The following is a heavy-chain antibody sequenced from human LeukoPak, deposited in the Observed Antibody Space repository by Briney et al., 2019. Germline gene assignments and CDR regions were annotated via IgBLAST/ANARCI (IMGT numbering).Heavy chain of an antibody. D-gene: IGHD2-2*01. V-gene: IGHV3-74*01. Sequence: GGSLRLSCAASGFTFSNYWMHWVRQAPGKGLVWVSRINSDGSSTSYADSVKGRFTISRDNAKNSLYLQMNSLRAEDTAVYYCARDPRRRQYQLLFNYYYYMDVWGKGTTVTVSS. J-gene: IGHJ6*03. CDR2: INSDGSST. CDR1: GFTFSNYW. CDR3: ARDPRRRQYQLLFNYYYYMDV.